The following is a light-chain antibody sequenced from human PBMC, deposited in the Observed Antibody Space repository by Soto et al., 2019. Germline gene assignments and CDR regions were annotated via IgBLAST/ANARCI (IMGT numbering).Light chain of an antibody. CDR3: QQYYSAPWT. Sequence: IVMTQSPDSLAVSLGERATINCKSSQSVLYSSNNKNYLTWYQQKPGQPPKLLIYWSSNRESGVTDRFSGSGSGTDFTLTISSLQAEDVAVYYCQQYYSAPWTFGQGTKVEIK. CDR1: QSVLYSSNNKNY. V-gene: IGKV4-1*01. CDR2: WSS. J-gene: IGKJ1*01.